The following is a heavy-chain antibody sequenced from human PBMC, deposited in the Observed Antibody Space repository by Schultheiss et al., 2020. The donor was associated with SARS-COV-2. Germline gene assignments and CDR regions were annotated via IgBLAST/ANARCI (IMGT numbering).Heavy chain of an antibody. CDR2: ISSSSSYI. D-gene: IGHD6-13*01. Sequence: GGSLRLSCAASGFTFSSYSMNWVRQAPGKGLEWVSSISSSSSYIYYADSVKGRFTISRDNAKNSLYLQMNSLRAEDTAVYYCAREDRSSSGNNWFDPWGQGTLVTVSS. CDR3: AREDRSSSGNNWFDP. CDR1: GFTFSSYS. J-gene: IGHJ5*02. V-gene: IGHV3-21*01.